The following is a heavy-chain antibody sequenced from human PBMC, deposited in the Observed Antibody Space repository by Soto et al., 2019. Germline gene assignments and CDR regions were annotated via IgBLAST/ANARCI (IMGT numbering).Heavy chain of an antibody. CDR2: INPSGGST. CDR3: ARWATYYYDSSGYHFDY. J-gene: IGHJ4*02. D-gene: IGHD3-22*01. Sequence: ASVKVSCKASGYTFTIYHMHWVRQAPGQGLEWMGRINPSGGSTSYAQKFQGRVTMTRDTSTSTVYMELSSLRSEDTAVYYCARWATYYYDSSGYHFDYWGQGTLVTVSS. V-gene: IGHV1-46*01. CDR1: GYTFTIYH.